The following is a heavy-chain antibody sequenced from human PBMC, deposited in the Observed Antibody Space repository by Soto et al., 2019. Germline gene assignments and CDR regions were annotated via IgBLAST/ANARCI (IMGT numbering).Heavy chain of an antibody. Sequence: PGGSLRLSCAASGFTFSSYGMHWVRQAPGKGLEWVAVIWYDGSNKYYADSVKGRFTISRDNSKNTLYLQMNSLRAEDTAVYYCARDGGDSSRRSRPLYYFDYWGQGTLVTVSS. CDR1: GFTFSSYG. CDR2: IWYDGSNK. V-gene: IGHV3-33*01. D-gene: IGHD6-13*01. J-gene: IGHJ4*02. CDR3: ARDGGDSSRRSRPLYYFDY.